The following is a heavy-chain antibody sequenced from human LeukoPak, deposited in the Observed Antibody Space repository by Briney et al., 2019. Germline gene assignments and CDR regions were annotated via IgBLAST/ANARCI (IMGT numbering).Heavy chain of an antibody. CDR2: ISSRGSTI. J-gene: IGHJ4*02. V-gene: IGHV3-48*03. CDR1: GFTFSSYE. D-gene: IGHD3-16*02. CDR3: ARVGDYDYVWGSYLDY. Sequence: PGGSLRLSCAASGFTFSSYEMNWVRQAPGKGLEWVSYISSRGSTIYYADSVKGRFTISRDNAKNSLYLQMNSLRAEDTAVYYCARVGDYDYVWGSYLDYGGQGTRVPVS.